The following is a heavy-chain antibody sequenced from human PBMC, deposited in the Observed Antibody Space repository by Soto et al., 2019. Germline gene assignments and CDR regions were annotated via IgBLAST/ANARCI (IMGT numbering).Heavy chain of an antibody. V-gene: IGHV3-64*01. CDR3: ARRARQDFYYMDV. J-gene: IGHJ6*03. Sequence: EVQLVESGGGLAQPGGSLRLSCAASGFTLSGYAMDWVRQAPGKGLEYVSGISTNGVGTYYANSVQGRFTISRDNYKNTVYLQMGSLRPEDMAVYYCARRARQDFYYMDVWGKGTTVTVSS. CDR1: GFTLSGYA. D-gene: IGHD6-6*01. CDR2: ISTNGVGT.